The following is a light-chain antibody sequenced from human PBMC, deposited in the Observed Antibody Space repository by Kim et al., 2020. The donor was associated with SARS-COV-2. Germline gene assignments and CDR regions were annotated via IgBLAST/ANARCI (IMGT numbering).Light chain of an antibody. CDR3: SSYTSSSTRV. V-gene: IGLV2-14*03. Sequence: GEAMTISGTGTSSDVGGDNYVAWYQQHPGKAPNLMIYDVRNRPSGVSNRFSGSKTGNTASLTISGLQAEDEADYYCSSYTSSSTRVFGGGTQLTVL. CDR2: DVR. CDR1: SSDVGGDNY. J-gene: IGLJ3*02.